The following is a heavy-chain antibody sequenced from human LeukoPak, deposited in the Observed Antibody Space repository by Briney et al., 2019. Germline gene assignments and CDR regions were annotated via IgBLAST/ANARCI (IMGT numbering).Heavy chain of an antibody. Sequence: GASVKVSCKASVHTFTIDGISRVRQAPGQGLEWMGWISAYNGNTNYAQKLQGRVTMTTDTTTSTAYMELRRLRSDDTTVYYCARGRVAAAGTNFDYWGQGTLVTVSS. CDR1: VHTFTIDG. V-gene: IGHV1-18*01. CDR2: ISAYNGNT. CDR3: ARGRVAAAGTNFDY. J-gene: IGHJ4*02. D-gene: IGHD6-13*01.